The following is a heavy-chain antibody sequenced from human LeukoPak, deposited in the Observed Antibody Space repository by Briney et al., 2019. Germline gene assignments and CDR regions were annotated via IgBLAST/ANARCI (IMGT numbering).Heavy chain of an antibody. J-gene: IGHJ3*02. CDR3: ARLVWGGGSLDAFDI. D-gene: IGHD3-16*01. CDR1: GFTVSSYY. Sequence: GGSPRLSCAASGFTVSSYYMTWVRQAPGKGLEWVSVMYSGGSTYYADSVKGRVAISRDNSQNTVFLQMNSVRVEDTAVYYCARLVWGGGSLDAFDIWGQGTMVTVSS. CDR2: MYSGGST. V-gene: IGHV3-66*04.